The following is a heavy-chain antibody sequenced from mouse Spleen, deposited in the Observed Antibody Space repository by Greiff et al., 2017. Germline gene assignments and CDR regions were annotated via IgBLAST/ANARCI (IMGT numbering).Heavy chain of an antibody. CDR1: GFTFSDYG. J-gene: IGHJ2*01. CDR2: ISSGSSTI. CDR3: ARRSYFDY. V-gene: IGHV5-17*01. Sequence: EVQLVESGGGLVKPGGSLKLSCAASGFTFSDYGMHWVRQAPEKGLEWVAYISSGSSTIYYADTVKGRFTISRDNAKNTLILQMTSLRSEDTARNYCARRSYFDYWGQGTTRTVSS.